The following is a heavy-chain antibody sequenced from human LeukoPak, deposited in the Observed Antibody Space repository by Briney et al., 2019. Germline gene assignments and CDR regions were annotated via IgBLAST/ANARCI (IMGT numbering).Heavy chain of an antibody. Sequence: PSETLSLTCTVSGGSISSSSYYWGWIRQPPGKGLEWIGRIYTSGSTNYNPSLKSRVTISVDTSKNQFSLKLSSVTAADTAVYYCARDDYYGSGSYYPYWYFDLWGRGTLVTVSS. CDR2: IYTSGST. CDR1: GGSISSSSYY. J-gene: IGHJ2*01. V-gene: IGHV4-39*07. D-gene: IGHD3-10*01. CDR3: ARDDYYGSGSYYPYWYFDL.